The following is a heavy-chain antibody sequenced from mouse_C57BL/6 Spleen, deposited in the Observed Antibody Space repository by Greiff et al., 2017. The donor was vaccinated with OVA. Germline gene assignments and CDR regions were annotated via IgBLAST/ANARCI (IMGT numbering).Heavy chain of an antibody. CDR3: ARSSYSNYVYFDY. CDR1: GYTFTSYW. CDR2: IHPNSGST. D-gene: IGHD2-5*01. J-gene: IGHJ2*01. Sequence: QVQLQQSGAELVKPGASVKLSCKASGYTFTSYWMHWVKQRPGQGLEWIGMIHPNSGSTNYNEKFKSKATLTVDKSSSTAYMQLSSLTSEDSAVYYCARSSYSNYVYFDYWGQGTTLTVSS. V-gene: IGHV1-64*01.